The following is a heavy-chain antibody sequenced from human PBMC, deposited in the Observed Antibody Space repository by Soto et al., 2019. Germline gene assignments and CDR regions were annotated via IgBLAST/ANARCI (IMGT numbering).Heavy chain of an antibody. D-gene: IGHD3-16*01. CDR3: ARGWGRWPHEKPGDY. CDR1: EYTFVNHD. V-gene: IGHV1-8*01. Sequence: QVQLVQSGAELKEPDASVKVSCTASEYTFVNHDINWVRQAPGRGLEWMGWMNPNSGNSGFAQKFQDRVTMTRDTSRDTAYMELRNLRSEDTAVYYCARGWGRWPHEKPGDYWGQGTLVTVS. CDR2: MNPNSGNS. J-gene: IGHJ4*02.